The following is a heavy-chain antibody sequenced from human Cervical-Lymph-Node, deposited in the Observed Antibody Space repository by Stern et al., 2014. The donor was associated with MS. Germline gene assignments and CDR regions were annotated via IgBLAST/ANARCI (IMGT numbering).Heavy chain of an antibody. V-gene: IGHV4-59*08. CDR2: IYYSGST. CDR1: GGSISNYY. J-gene: IGHJ4*02. D-gene: IGHD4-17*01. CDR3: ARRGTTGIDY. Sequence: QVQLVQSGPGLAKPSETLSLTCTVSGGSISNYYWSWIRQPPGKGLEWIGYIYYSGSTNHNPSLKSRVGLSVDTSTDTFPPNLSSVTAADTGVYYCARRGTTGIDYWGQGTLVTVSS.